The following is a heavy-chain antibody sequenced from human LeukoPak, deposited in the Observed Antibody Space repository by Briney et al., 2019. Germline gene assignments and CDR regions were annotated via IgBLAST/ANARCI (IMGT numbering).Heavy chain of an antibody. CDR1: GYTFTSYD. CDR2: MNPNSGNT. Sequence: ASVKVSSKASGYTFTSYDINWVRQATGQGLEWMGWMNPNSGNTGYAQKFQGRVTMTRNTSISTAYMELSSLRSEDTAVYYCARVPRDNNWFDPWGQGTLVTVSS. D-gene: IGHD2-21*02. V-gene: IGHV1-8*01. J-gene: IGHJ5*02. CDR3: ARVPRDNNWFDP.